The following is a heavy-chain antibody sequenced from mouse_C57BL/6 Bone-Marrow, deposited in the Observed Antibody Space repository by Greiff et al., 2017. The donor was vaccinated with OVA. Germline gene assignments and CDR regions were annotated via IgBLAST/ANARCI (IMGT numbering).Heavy chain of an antibody. V-gene: IGHV1-54*01. Sequence: QVQLQQSGAELVRPGTSVKVSCKASGYAFTNYLIEWVKQRPGQGLEWIGVINPGSGGTNYNEKFKGKATLTADKSSSTAYMQLSSLTSEDSAVYFCARARQLRLRPTAMDYWGQGTSVTVSS. CDR3: ARARQLRLRPTAMDY. CDR1: GYAFTNYL. J-gene: IGHJ4*01. D-gene: IGHD3-2*02. CDR2: INPGSGGT.